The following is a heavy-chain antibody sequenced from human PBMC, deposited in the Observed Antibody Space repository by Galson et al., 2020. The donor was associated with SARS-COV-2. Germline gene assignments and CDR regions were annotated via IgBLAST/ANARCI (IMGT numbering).Heavy chain of an antibody. CDR1: GASISSGDAY. V-gene: IGHV4-30-4*01. J-gene: IGHJ4*02. Sequence: SQTLSLTCTVSGASISSGDAYWSWIRQPLGKGLEWIGYIYEDGTTYYKPALKSRLIISVDTSRNTYSLRLGSVTATDTAVYYCARVRWGRVYHFDYWGQGNLVTVSS. CDR3: ARVRWGRVYHFDY. D-gene: IGHD7-27*01. CDR2: IYEDGTT.